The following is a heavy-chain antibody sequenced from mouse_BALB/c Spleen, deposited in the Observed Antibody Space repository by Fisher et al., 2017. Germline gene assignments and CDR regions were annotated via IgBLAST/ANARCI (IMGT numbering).Heavy chain of an antibody. CDR3: ARWLGAMDY. V-gene: IGHV1-26*01. D-gene: IGHD2-2*01. J-gene: IGHJ4*01. Sequence: KFKGKATLTVDKSSSTAYMELLSLTSEDSAVYYCARWLGAMDYWGQGTSVTVS.